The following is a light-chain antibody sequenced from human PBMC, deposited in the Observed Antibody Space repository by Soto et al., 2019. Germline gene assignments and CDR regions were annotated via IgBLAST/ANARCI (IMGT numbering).Light chain of an antibody. Sequence: EVVLTQSPGTLSLSPGERATLSCRASQSVSSYLAWYQQKPGQAPRLLIFGASSRATGTPDRFSGSGSGTDFTLTISRLEPEDFAVYYCQQYGSSPPWTFGQGTKVDIK. V-gene: IGKV3-20*01. J-gene: IGKJ1*01. CDR3: QQYGSSPPWT. CDR1: QSVSSY. CDR2: GAS.